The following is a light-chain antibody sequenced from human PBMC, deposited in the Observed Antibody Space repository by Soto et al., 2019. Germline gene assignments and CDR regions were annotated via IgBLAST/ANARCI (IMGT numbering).Light chain of an antibody. Sequence: QSALTQPASVSGSPGQSITISCSGTSSDVGSYNCVSWYQQHPGKSPKLMIYDVSNRPPGASNLFSAYKSGNAASLTISGLQAEDEADYYCRLFTSIRTSMFGVGTQLTVL. V-gene: IGLV2-14*03. CDR3: RLFTSIRTSM. J-gene: IGLJ3*02. CDR1: SSDVGSYNC. CDR2: DVS.